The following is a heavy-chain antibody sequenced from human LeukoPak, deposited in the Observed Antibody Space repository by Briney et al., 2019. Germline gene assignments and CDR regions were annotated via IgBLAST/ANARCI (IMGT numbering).Heavy chain of an antibody. D-gene: IGHD5-18*01. V-gene: IGHV1-46*01. CDR1: GYTFTSHY. CDR2: FNPSAVTT. J-gene: IGHJ6*02. CDR3: ARDLTQSQSNGWSYGTDV. Sequence: GASVKVSCKSSGYTFTSHYMHWVRQAPGQGLEGIGIFNPSAVTTSYAQNFQGRVTMTRDTSTSRIYMELSSLRSEDTAVYFCARDLTQSQSNGWSYGTDVWGQGTTVVVSS.